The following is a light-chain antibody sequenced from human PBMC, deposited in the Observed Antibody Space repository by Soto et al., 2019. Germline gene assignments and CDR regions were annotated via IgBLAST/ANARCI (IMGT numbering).Light chain of an antibody. CDR1: QGISSY. CDR2: AAS. Sequence: DIQLTQSPSFLSASVGDRVTITCRASQGISSYLAWYQQKPGKAPKLLIYAASTLQSGVPSRFSGSGSGTEFTLTISSLQPEDFATYYCQQLNSFPFTCAAGTKVDIK. V-gene: IGKV1-9*01. J-gene: IGKJ3*01. CDR3: QQLNSFPFT.